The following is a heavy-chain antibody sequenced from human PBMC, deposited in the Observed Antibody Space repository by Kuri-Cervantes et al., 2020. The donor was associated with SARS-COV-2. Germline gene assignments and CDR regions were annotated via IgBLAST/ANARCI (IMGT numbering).Heavy chain of an antibody. CDR2: ISSNGGST. CDR1: GFTFSSYA. J-gene: IGHJ6*02. Sequence: GGSLRLSCSASGFTFSSYAMHWVRQAAGKGLVYVSAISSNGGSTYYADSVKGRFIISRDNSKNTLYLQMSSLRAEDTAVYYCVKDIYHCSSTSCYSDYYYGMDVWGQGTTVTVSS. D-gene: IGHD2-2*01. V-gene: IGHV3-64D*06. CDR3: VKDIYHCSSTSCYSDYYYGMDV.